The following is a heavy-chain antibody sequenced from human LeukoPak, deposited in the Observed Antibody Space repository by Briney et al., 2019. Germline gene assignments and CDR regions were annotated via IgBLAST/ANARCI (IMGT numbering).Heavy chain of an antibody. CDR3: VREGLERRTNFDY. CDR1: GFTFTSHV. CDR2: ISMNVQTT. V-gene: IGHV3-64D*06. Sequence: GGSLRLSCSASGFTFTSHVMHWVRQAPGKGLQYVSGISMNVQTTYYAGSVKGRFTISRDSSKNTVYLQMNSLTAEDTDVYYCVREGLERRTNFDYWGQGTLVSVSS. J-gene: IGHJ4*02. D-gene: IGHD1-1*01.